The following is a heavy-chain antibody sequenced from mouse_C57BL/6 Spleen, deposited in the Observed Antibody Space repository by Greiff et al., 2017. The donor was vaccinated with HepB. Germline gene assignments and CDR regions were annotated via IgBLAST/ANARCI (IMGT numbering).Heavy chain of an antibody. CDR1: GYTFTDYY. CDR2: INPNNGGT. Sequence: EVQLQQSGPELVKPGASVKISCKASGYTFTDYYMNWVKQSHGKSLEWIGDINPNNGGTSYNQKFKGKATLTVDKSSSTAYMELRSLTSEDSAVYYCARRGYGNWNWYFDVWGTGTTVTVSS. CDR3: ARRGYGNWNWYFDV. V-gene: IGHV1-26*01. J-gene: IGHJ1*03. D-gene: IGHD2-1*01.